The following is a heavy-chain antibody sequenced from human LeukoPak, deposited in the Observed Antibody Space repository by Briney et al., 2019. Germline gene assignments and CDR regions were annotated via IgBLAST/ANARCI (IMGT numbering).Heavy chain of an antibody. Sequence: PSETLSLTCTVSGGSISSYYWSWIRQPPGKGLEWIGYIYYSGSTNYNPSLKSRVTISVDTSKNQFSLKLSSVTAADTAVYYCARTSLYCSSTSCYTGYWYFDLWGRGTLVTVSS. J-gene: IGHJ2*01. CDR3: ARTSLYCSSTSCYTGYWYFDL. CDR1: GGSISSYY. CDR2: IYYSGST. D-gene: IGHD2-2*02. V-gene: IGHV4-59*01.